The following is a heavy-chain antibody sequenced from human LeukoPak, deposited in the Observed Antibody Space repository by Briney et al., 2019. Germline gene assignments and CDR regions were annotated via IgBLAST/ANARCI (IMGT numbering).Heavy chain of an antibody. D-gene: IGHD6-19*01. V-gene: IGHV3-11*04. Sequence: GGSLRLSCAASGITFSDHYMSWIRQAPGKGLEWLSYISSGGDSIYYADSVKGRFTISRDNAKNSLSLRMNSLSAEDTAVYYCATGYSSGWYFYFQHWGQGSLVSVSS. J-gene: IGHJ1*01. CDR3: ATGYSSGWYFYFQH. CDR2: ISSGGDSI. CDR1: GITFSDHY.